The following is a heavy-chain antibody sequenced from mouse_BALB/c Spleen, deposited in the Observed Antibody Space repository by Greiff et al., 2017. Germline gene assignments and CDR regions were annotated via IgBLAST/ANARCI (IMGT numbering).Heavy chain of an antibody. V-gene: IGHV5-6-5*01. D-gene: IGHD2-3*01. CDR3: AGWLLRGYAMDY. Sequence: EVNVVESGGGLVKPGGSLKLSCAASGFTFSSYAMSWVRQTPEKRLEWVASISSGGSTYYPDSVKGRFTISRDNARNILYLQMSSLRSEDTAMYYCAGWLLRGYAMDYWGQGTSVTVSS. CDR2: ISSGGST. CDR1: GFTFSSYA. J-gene: IGHJ4*01.